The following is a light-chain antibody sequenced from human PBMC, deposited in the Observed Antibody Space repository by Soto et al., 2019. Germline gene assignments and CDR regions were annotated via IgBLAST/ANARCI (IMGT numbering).Light chain of an antibody. CDR3: QQYGRTSWT. Sequence: EIALPQSPGTLPLPPGEGATLSCRASQSVSTNFFAWYQQKPGQAPRLLIYGASTRATGIPDRFSGSGSGTDFTLTISRLEPEDFAVYYCQQYGRTSWTFGQGTKVDIK. CDR1: QSVSTNF. CDR2: GAS. V-gene: IGKV3-20*01. J-gene: IGKJ1*01.